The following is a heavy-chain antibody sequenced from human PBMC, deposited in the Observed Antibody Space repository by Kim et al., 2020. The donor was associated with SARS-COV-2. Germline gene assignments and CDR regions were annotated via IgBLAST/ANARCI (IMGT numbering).Heavy chain of an antibody. D-gene: IGHD4-17*01. Sequence: SETLSLTCTVSGGSISSSSYYWGWIRQPPGKGLEWIGSIYYSGSTYYNPSLKSRVTISVDTSKNQFSLKLSSVTAADTAVYYCAGEFYGDYVGSFDYWGQGTLVTVSS. CDR2: IYYSGST. J-gene: IGHJ4*02. CDR1: GGSISSSSYY. CDR3: AGEFYGDYVGSFDY. V-gene: IGHV4-39*07.